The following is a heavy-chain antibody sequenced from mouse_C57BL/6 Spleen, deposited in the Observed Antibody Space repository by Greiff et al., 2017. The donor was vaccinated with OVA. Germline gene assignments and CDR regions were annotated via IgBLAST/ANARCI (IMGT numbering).Heavy chain of an antibody. D-gene: IGHD2-4*01. CDR1: GYTFTSYT. Sequence: VMLVESGAELARPGASVKMSCKASGYTFTSYTMHWVKQRPGQGLEWIGYINPSSGYTKYNQKFKDKATLTADKSSSTAYMQLSSLTSEDSAVYYCARSYYDYDVDYWGQGTTLTVSS. CDR3: ARSYYDYDVDY. V-gene: IGHV1-4*01. J-gene: IGHJ2*01. CDR2: INPSSGYT.